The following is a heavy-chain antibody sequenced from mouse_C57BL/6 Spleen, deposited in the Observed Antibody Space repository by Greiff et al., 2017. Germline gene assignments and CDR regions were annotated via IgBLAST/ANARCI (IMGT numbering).Heavy chain of an antibody. J-gene: IGHJ4*01. CDR3: AKWGSYYAMDY. Sequence: QVQLQQSGPGLVQPSQSLSITCTVSGFSLTSYGVHWVRQSPGKGLEWLGVIWRGGSTDYNAALLSRLSITKDNSKSQVFFKMNSLQADDTAIYCCAKWGSYYAMDYWGQGTSVTVSS. CDR2: IWRGGST. D-gene: IGHD1-3*01. CDR1: GFSLTSYG. V-gene: IGHV2-5*01.